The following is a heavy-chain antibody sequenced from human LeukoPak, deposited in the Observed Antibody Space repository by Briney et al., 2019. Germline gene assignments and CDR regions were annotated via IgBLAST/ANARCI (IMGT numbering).Heavy chain of an antibody. CDR1: GGSISSYY. CDR2: IYYSGST. Sequence: PSETLSLTCTVSGGSISSYYWSWIRQPPGKGLEWIGYIYYSGSTNYNPSLKSRVTISVDTSKNQFSLKLSSVTAADTAVYYCARASYYGSGSYPKAFDYWGQGTLVTASS. CDR3: ARASYYGSGSYPKAFDY. D-gene: IGHD3-10*01. V-gene: IGHV4-59*01. J-gene: IGHJ4*02.